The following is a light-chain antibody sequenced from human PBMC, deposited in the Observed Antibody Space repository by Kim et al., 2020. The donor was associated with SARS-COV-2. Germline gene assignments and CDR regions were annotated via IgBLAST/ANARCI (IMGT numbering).Light chain of an antibody. CDR3: SSYTSSSTLGV. V-gene: IGLV2-14*03. Sequence: QSALTQPASVSGSPRQSITISCTGTSSDVGGYNYVSWFQQHPGKAPKLMIYDVNNRPSGVSDRFSGSKSGNTASLTISGLQTQDEADYYCSSYTSSSTLGVFGGGTQLTVL. J-gene: IGLJ3*02. CDR2: DVN. CDR1: SSDVGGYNY.